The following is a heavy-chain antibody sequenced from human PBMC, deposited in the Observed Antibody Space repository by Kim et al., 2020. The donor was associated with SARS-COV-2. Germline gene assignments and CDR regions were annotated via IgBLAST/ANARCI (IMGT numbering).Heavy chain of an antibody. D-gene: IGHD2-21*02. Sequence: GGSLRLSCAASGFTFSSYWMSWVRQAPGKGLEWVANIKQDGSEKYYVDSVKGRFTISRDNAKNSLYLQMNSLRAEDTAVYYCAREVAYCGGDCYSPLDYWGQGTLVTVSS. J-gene: IGHJ4*02. CDR3: AREVAYCGGDCYSPLDY. CDR1: GFTFSSYW. CDR2: IKQDGSEK. V-gene: IGHV3-7*01.